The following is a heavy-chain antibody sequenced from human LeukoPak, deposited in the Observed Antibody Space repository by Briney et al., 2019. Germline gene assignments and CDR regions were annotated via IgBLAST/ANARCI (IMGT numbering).Heavy chain of an antibody. D-gene: IGHD6-19*01. CDR1: GGSFSGYY. CDR3: ARRGPVKRRETRIAVAAHQWSAFDI. J-gene: IGHJ3*02. V-gene: IGHV4-34*01. Sequence: SETLSLTCAVYGGSFSGYYWSWIRQPPGKGLEWIGEINHSGSTNYNPSLKSRVTISVDTSKNQSSLKLSSVTAADTAVYYCARRGPVKRRETRIAVAAHQWSAFDIWGQGTMVTVSS. CDR2: INHSGST.